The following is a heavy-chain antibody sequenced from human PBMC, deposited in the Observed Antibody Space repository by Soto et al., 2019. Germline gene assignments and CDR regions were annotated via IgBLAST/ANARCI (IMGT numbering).Heavy chain of an antibody. CDR3: ARDLSTDRISVAVC. CDR1: GFTFSNYA. J-gene: IGHJ4*02. V-gene: IGHV3-64*01. CDR2: ISRDGGST. Sequence: EVQLVESGGGLVQPWGSLRLSCAASGFTFSNYAMHWVRQAPGKGLEYVSAISRDGGSTYYANSVKGRFTISRDNSKNTLYLQMGSVRAEDMAVYYCARDLSTDRISVAVCWGQGTLVTVSS. D-gene: IGHD6-19*01.